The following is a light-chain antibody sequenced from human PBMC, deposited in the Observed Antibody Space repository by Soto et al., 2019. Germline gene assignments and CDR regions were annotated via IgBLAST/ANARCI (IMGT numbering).Light chain of an antibody. CDR2: AAS. CDR1: QNIRNY. CDR3: QQSYSSPWT. J-gene: IGKJ1*01. Sequence: DIRMTQSPSSLSASVRDSVTIPCRASQNIRNYLNWYQQKPGRAPKILIYAASSLQSGVPSRFSGGGSGTDFTLTITSLQPEDFATYYCQQSYSSPWTFGQGTKV. V-gene: IGKV1-39*01.